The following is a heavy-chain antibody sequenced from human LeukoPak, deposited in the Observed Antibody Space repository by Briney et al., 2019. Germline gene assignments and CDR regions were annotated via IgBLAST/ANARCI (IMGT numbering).Heavy chain of an antibody. CDR3: ARETYGRYFDY. CDR1: GGSVSSGSYY. Sequence: SETLSLTCTVSGGSVSSGSYYWSWIRQPPGKGLEWIGYIYYSGSTNYNPSLESRVTVSVDTSKNQFSLKLSSVTAADTAVYYCARETYGRYFDYWGQGTLVTVSS. D-gene: IGHD4-17*01. CDR2: IYYSGST. J-gene: IGHJ4*02. V-gene: IGHV4-61*01.